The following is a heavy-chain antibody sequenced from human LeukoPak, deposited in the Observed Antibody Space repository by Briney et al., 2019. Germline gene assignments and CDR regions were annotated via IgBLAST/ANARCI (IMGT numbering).Heavy chain of an antibody. V-gene: IGHV3-33*06. CDR2: IWYDGSNK. CDR3: AKGGWKERRGYFDY. J-gene: IGHJ4*02. D-gene: IGHD1-1*01. CDR1: GFTFSSYG. Sequence: GRSLRLSCAASGFTFSSYGMHWVRQAPGKGLEWVAVIWYDGSNKYYADSVKGRFTISRDISKNTLYLQMNSLRAEDTAVYYCAKGGWKERRGYFDYWGQGTLVTVSS.